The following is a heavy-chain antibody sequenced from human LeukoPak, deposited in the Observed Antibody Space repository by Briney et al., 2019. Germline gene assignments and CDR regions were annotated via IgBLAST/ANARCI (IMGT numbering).Heavy chain of an antibody. J-gene: IGHJ4*02. V-gene: IGHV1-2*04. Sequence: GASVKVSCKASGYTFTGYYMHWVRQAPGQGLEWMGWINPNSGGTNYAQKFQDWVTLTRDTSISTAYMELSRLRSDDTAVYYCARDSVLRFLVYWGQGTLVTVSS. CDR1: GYTFTGYY. CDR3: ARDSVLRFLVY. CDR2: INPNSGGT. D-gene: IGHD3-3*01.